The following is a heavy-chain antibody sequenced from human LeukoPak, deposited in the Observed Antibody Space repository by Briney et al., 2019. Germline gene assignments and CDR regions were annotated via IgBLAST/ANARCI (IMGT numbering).Heavy chain of an antibody. CDR3: ARGRIARLPYFDY. CDR1: GGSISSYY. D-gene: IGHD5-18*01. CDR2: IYYSGST. J-gene: IGHJ4*02. V-gene: IGHV4-59*01. Sequence: PSETLSLTCTVSGGSISSYYWSWIRQPPGKGLEWIGYIYYSGSTNYNPSLKSRVTISVDTSKNQFSLKLSSVTPADTAVYYCARGRIARLPYFDYWGQGTLVTVSS.